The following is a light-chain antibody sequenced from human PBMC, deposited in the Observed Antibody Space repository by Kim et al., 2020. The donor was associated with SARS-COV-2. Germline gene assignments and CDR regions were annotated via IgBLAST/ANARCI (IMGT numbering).Light chain of an antibody. V-gene: IGLV3-1*01. J-gene: IGLJ2*01. CDR3: QAWDSSTAV. Sequence: SYELTQPPSVSVSPGQTASITCSGDKLGDKYACWYQQKPGQSPVLVIYQDSKRPSGFPERFSGSNSGNTATLTISGTQAMDEADYYCQAWDSSTAVFGGGTQLTVL. CDR1: KLGDKY. CDR2: QDS.